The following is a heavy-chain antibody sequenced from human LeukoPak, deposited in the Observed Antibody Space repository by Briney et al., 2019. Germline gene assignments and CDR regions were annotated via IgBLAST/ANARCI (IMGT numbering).Heavy chain of an antibody. D-gene: IGHD4-17*01. V-gene: IGHV4-4*02. J-gene: IGHJ4*02. CDR1: GGSISSSNW. CDR3: ARRPMTTVTTGYY. Sequence: SETLSLTCAVSGGSISSSNWWSWVRQPPGKGLERIGEIYHSGSTNYNPSLKSRVTISVDKSKNQFSLKLSSVTAADTAVYYCARRPMTTVTTGYYWGQGTLVTVSS. CDR2: IYHSGST.